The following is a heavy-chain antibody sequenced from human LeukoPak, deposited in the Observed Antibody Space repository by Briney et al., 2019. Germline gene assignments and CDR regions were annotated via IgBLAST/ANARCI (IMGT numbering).Heavy chain of an antibody. CDR1: GYTFTGYY. CDR3: ARGQSWSGYKLTDPDS. D-gene: IGHD3-3*01. Sequence: ASVKVSCKASGYTFTGYYMHWVRQAPGQGLEWMGWINPNSGGTNYAQKFQGRVTMTRDTSISTAYMELSRLRSDDTAVYYCARGQSWSGYKLTDPDSWGQGTLVTVSS. CDR2: INPNSGGT. V-gene: IGHV1-2*02. J-gene: IGHJ4*02.